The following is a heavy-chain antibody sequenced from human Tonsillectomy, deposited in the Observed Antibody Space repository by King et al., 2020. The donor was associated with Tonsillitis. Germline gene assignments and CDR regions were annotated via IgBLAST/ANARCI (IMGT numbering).Heavy chain of an antibody. Sequence: QLQESGPGLVKPSETLSLTCTVSGGSISSSGSYWGWIRQPPGKGLEWIGSIYYSGTTLYNPSLKSRLTISVDTSKNQFSLKLSSVTAVDTAVYYCVRRVYGANSFDYWGQGTLVIVSS. D-gene: IGHD5/OR15-5a*01. CDR2: IYYSGTT. V-gene: IGHV4-39*01. CDR3: VRRVYGANSFDY. J-gene: IGHJ4*02. CDR1: GGSISSSGSY.